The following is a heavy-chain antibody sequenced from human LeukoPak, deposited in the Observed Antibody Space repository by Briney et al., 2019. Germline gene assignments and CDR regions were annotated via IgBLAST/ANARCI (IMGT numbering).Heavy chain of an antibody. V-gene: IGHV3-66*01. J-gene: IGHJ4*02. CDR3: ASGGVYGSGSRLDY. CDR2: IYSGGST. D-gene: IGHD3-10*01. Sequence: GGSLRLSCAASGFTVSSNYMSWVRQAPGKGLEWVSVIYSGGSTYYADSVKGRFTISRDNSKNTLYLQMNSLRAEDTAVYYCASGGVYGSGSRLDYRGQGTLVTVSS. CDR1: GFTVSSNY.